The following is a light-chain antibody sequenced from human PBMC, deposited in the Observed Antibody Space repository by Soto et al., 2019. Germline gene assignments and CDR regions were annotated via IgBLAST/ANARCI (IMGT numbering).Light chain of an antibody. V-gene: IGLV2-14*01. CDR3: CSFTSSFNRYV. J-gene: IGLJ1*01. CDR1: DSDVGGYNH. Sequence: QSALTQPASVSGSPGQSITISCTGTDSDVGGYNHVSWFQQHPGEVPKLVVYDVTNRPSGVSNRFSGSKSGNTASLTISGLQAEDEADYYCCSFTSSFNRYVFGTGTKVTVL. CDR2: DVT.